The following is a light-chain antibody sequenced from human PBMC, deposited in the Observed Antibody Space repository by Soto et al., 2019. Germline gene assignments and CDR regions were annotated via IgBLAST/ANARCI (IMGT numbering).Light chain of an antibody. V-gene: IGKV1-5*01. J-gene: IGKJ1*01. Sequence: DMQMTQSPSTLSASVGDRVTIPCRTRQNISSRLAWSQQKPGKAPKLLIYDASSLESGVPHRFSGSGSGTKFTLTIASLQPDDFATYYCQQYETFPGTFGPGTKVDIK. CDR2: DAS. CDR1: QNISSR. CDR3: QQYETFPGT.